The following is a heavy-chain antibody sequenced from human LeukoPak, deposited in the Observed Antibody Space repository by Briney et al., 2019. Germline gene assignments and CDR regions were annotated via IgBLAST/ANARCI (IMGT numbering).Heavy chain of an antibody. J-gene: IGHJ6*03. Sequence: SETLSLTCTVSGYSISSGYYWGWIRQPPGKGLEWIGSMYHSGGTYYNPSLKSRVTISVDTSKNQFSLKLSSVTAADTAVYYCARESYTNRGYYYYYMGVWGKGTTVTVSS. CDR2: MYHSGGT. CDR1: GYSISSGYY. D-gene: IGHD4-11*01. V-gene: IGHV4-38-2*02. CDR3: ARESYTNRGYYYYYMGV.